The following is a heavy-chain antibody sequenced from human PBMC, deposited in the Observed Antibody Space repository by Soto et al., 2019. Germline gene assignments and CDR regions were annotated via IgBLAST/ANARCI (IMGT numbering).Heavy chain of an antibody. CDR3: AKDLAPYYYGSGLDY. Sequence: QVQLVESGGGVVQPGRSLRLSCAASGFTFSYYGMHWVRQAPGKGLEWVAVISYDGSNKYYADSVKGRFTISRDNSKNTLYLQMNSLRAEDTAVYYCAKDLAPYYYGSGLDYWGQGTLVTVSS. D-gene: IGHD3-10*01. CDR2: ISYDGSNK. V-gene: IGHV3-30*18. J-gene: IGHJ4*02. CDR1: GFTFSYYG.